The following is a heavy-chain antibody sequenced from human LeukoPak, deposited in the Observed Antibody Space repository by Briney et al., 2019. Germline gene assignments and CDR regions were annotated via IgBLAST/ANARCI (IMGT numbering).Heavy chain of an antibody. Sequence: GGSLRLSCAASGFIFSSYSMNWVRQAPGKGLEWVSSISSSSSYIYYADSVKGRFTISRDNAKNSLYLQMNSLRAEDTAVYYCARSGIAAANFDYWGQGTLVTVSS. D-gene: IGHD6-13*01. CDR2: ISSSSSYI. CDR1: GFIFSSYS. V-gene: IGHV3-21*01. J-gene: IGHJ4*02. CDR3: ARSGIAAANFDY.